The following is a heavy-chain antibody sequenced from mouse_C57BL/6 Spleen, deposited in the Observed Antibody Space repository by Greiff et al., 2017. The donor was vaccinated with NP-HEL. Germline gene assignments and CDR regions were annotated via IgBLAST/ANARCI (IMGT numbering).Heavy chain of an antibody. CDR3: AGDYGYAMDY. J-gene: IGHJ4*01. V-gene: IGHV3-6*01. D-gene: IGHD1-1*01. Sequence: DVKLQESGPGLVKPSQSLSLTCSVTGYSITSGYYWNWIRQFPGNKLEWMGYISYDGSNNYNPSLKNRISITRDTSKNQFFLKLNSVTTEDTATYYCAGDYGYAMDYWGQRTSVTVSS. CDR2: ISYDGSN. CDR1: GYSITSGYY.